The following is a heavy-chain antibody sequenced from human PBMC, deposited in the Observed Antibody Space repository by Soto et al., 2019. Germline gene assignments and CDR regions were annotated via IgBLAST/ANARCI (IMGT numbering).Heavy chain of an antibody. J-gene: IGHJ1*01. D-gene: IGHD3-22*01. Sequence: QVQLVQSGSERKKPGASVKVSCKAFGYTFTSYGIGWVRQAPGQGLEWMGWLSVYNDNTNYAQKFQGRVTMTTETSSSTAYMEFRRLKSDDTAVYYCARIGFYGHWGQGTLVTVSS. CDR1: GYTFTSYG. V-gene: IGHV1-18*01. CDR3: ARIGFYGH. CDR2: LSVYNDNT.